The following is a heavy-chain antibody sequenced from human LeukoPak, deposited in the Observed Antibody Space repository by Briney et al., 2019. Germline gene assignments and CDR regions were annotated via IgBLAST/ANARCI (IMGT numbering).Heavy chain of an antibody. CDR1: GGSISSYY. CDR2: IYYSGST. CDR3: ARRYGGKSAFDI. Sequence: KPSETLSLTCTVSGGSISSYYWSWIRQPPGKGLEWIGYIYYSGSTNYNPSLKSRVTISVDTSKNQFSLKLSSVTAADTAVYYCARRYGGKSAFDIWGQGTMVTVSS. J-gene: IGHJ3*02. V-gene: IGHV4-59*08. D-gene: IGHD2-15*01.